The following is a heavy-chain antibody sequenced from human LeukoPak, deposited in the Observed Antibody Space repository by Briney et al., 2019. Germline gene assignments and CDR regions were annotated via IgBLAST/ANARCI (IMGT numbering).Heavy chain of an antibody. D-gene: IGHD3-16*02. CDR3: ARRGYDYVWGSSRYDGFDY. V-gene: IGHV4-61*02. J-gene: IGHJ4*02. CDR2: IYTSGST. Sequence: SETLSLTCTVSGGSISSGSYYWSWIRQPAGKGLEWIGRIYTSGSTNYNPSLKSRVTISVDTSKNQFSLKLSSVTAADTAVYYCARRGYDYVWGSSRYDGFDYWGQGTLVTVSS. CDR1: GGSISSGSYY.